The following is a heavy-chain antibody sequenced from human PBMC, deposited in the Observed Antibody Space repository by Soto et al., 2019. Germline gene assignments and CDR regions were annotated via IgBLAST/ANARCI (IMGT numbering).Heavy chain of an antibody. CDR2: MNPNSGNT. CDR3: ARQKSGYYDY. D-gene: IGHD3-22*01. Sequence: QVQLVQSGAEVKKPGASVKVSCKASGYTFTSYDINWVRQATGQGLEWMGWMNPNSGNTGYARKFQGRVTMTRNTSVSTGYRELSSLRSENTAGYYCARQKSGYYDYWGQGTLVTVSS. CDR1: GYTFTSYD. J-gene: IGHJ4*02. V-gene: IGHV1-8*01.